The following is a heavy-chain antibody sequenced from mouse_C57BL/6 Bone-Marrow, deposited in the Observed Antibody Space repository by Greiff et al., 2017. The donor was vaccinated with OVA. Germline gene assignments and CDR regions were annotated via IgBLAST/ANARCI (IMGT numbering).Heavy chain of an antibody. Sequence: VQLQQPGAELVRPGSSVKLSCKASGYTFTSYWMDWVKQRPGQGLEWIGNIYPSDSETHYNQKFKDKATLTVDKSSSTAYMQLSSLTSEDSAVYYCAIGRALRLLPCWGQGTTLTVSS. V-gene: IGHV1-61*01. CDR1: GYTFTSYW. D-gene: IGHD2-3*01. CDR2: IYPSDSET. CDR3: AIGRALRLLPC. J-gene: IGHJ2*01.